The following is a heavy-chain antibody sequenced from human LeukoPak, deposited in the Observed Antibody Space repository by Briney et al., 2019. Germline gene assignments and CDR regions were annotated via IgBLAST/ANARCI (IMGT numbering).Heavy chain of an antibody. D-gene: IGHD3-10*01. J-gene: IGHJ6*02. CDR2: INPNSGGT. V-gene: IGHV1-2*02. CDR3: ARKKRADYYGSGSYPGNHNGMDV. CDR1: GYTFTGYY. Sequence: ASVKVSCKATGYTFTGYYMHWVRQAPGQGLEWMGWINPNSGGTNYAQKFQGRVTMTRDTSISTAYMELSRLRSDDTAVYYCARKKRADYYGSGSYPGNHNGMDVWGQGTTVAVSS.